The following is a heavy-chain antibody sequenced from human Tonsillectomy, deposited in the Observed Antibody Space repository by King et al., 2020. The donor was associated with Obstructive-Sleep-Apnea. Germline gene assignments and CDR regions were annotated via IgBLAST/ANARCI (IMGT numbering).Heavy chain of an antibody. Sequence: VQLVESGGGVVQPGRALRLSCAASGFTFSNYVLHWVRQAPGKGLEWVAVIWYDGSNKYYIDSVKGRFTISRDNSKNTLFLQMNSLRAEDTAVYYCARGSDSSGWYRDYGMDVWGQGTTVIVSS. D-gene: IGHD6-19*01. V-gene: IGHV3-33*01. CDR1: GFTFSNYV. CDR3: ARGSDSSGWYRDYGMDV. J-gene: IGHJ6*02. CDR2: IWYDGSNK.